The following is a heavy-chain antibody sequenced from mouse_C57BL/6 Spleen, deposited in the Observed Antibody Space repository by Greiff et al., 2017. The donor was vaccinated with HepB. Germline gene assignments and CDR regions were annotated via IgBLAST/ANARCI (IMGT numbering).Heavy chain of an antibody. Sequence: VQLQQSGAELEKPGASVKLSCKASGYTFTSYWMQWVKQRPGQGLEWIGEIDPSDSYTNYNQKFKGKATLTVDTSSSTAYMQLSSLTSEDSAVYYCARWSYDDYWGQGTTLTVSS. D-gene: IGHD2-12*01. CDR3: ARWSYDDY. J-gene: IGHJ2*01. CDR2: IDPSDSYT. CDR1: GYTFTSYW. V-gene: IGHV1-50*01.